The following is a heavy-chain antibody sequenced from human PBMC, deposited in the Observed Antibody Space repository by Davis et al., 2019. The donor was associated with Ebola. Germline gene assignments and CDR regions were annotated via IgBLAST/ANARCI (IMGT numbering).Heavy chain of an antibody. J-gene: IGHJ2*01. CDR1: GFTFGDYF. Sequence: PGGSLRLSCAASGFTFGDYFMSWIRQAPGKELEWIAYISGSGGTIYYADSVEGRFTISRDNAKSSLYLQMSNLRVDDTAIYFCAGVGAANSWKWYFDLWGRGILVTVST. CDR2: ISGSGGTI. V-gene: IGHV3-11*04. D-gene: IGHD6-13*01. CDR3: AGVGAANSWKWYFDL.